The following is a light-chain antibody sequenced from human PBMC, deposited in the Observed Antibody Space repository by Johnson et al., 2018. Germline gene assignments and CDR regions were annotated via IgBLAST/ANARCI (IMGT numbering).Light chain of an antibody. J-gene: IGLJ1*01. V-gene: IGLV1-51*02. Sequence: QSVLTQPPSVSAAPGQKVTISCSGSSSNIVNNYVSWYQQLPGTAPKLLIYENNKRPSGIPDRFSGSTSGTSATLGITGLQTGDEADYYCGTWDSSLSAGNVVGTGTKVTVL. CDR1: SSNIVNNY. CDR3: GTWDSSLSAGNV. CDR2: ENN.